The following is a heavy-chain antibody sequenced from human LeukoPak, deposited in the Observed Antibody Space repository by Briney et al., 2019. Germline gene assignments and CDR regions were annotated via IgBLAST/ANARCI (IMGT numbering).Heavy chain of an antibody. D-gene: IGHD6-25*01. CDR2: LYTSGNT. V-gene: IGHV4-4*07. J-gene: IGHJ3*02. Sequence: SETLSLTCTVSGGSISSYYWSWIRQPAGRGLEWIGRLYTSGNTNYNPSLKSRVTMSVDTSKNQFSLKLSSVTAADTAVYYCARDAAGSDAFDIWGQGTMVTVSS. CDR1: GGSISSYY. CDR3: ARDAAGSDAFDI.